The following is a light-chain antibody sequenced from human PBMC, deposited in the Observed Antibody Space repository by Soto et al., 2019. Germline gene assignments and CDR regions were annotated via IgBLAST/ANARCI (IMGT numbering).Light chain of an antibody. CDR2: GAS. CDR3: QQYGISPFT. CDR1: QFVSSTY. J-gene: IGKJ4*01. V-gene: IGKV3-20*01. Sequence: EVVLPQSPGTLSLSPGARATLSCRASQFVSSTYLAWYQQRPGQAPRLLIYGASSRATGIPDRFSGGGSETDFTLTISRLESEDSAVYYCQQYGISPFTFGGGTKVDIK.